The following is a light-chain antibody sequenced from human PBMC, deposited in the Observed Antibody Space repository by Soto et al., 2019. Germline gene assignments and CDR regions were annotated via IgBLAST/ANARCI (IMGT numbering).Light chain of an antibody. J-gene: IGKJ5*01. Sequence: DIQMTQSPSTLSASVGDRFTITCRASQSISSWLAWYQQKPGKAPKLLIFDATNLETGVPSRFSGGGSRTHFSFTISSLQPEDFATYYCHQYDSLPPTFGQGTRLEIK. CDR3: HQYDSLPPT. CDR1: QSISSW. CDR2: DAT. V-gene: IGKV1-33*01.